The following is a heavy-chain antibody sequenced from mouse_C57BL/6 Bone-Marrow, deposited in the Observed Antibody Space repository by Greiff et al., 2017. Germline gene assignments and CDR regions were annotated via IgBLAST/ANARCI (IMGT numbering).Heavy chain of an antibody. Sequence: QVQLQQPGAELVKPGASVKMSCKASGYTFTSYWITWVKQRPGQGLEWIGDIYPGSGSTNYNEKFKSKATLTVDTSSNTAYMQISSLTSEDAAVYYCARRGYYGVARSYFDYWGQGTTLTVSS. J-gene: IGHJ2*01. D-gene: IGHD1-1*01. V-gene: IGHV1-55*01. CDR3: ARRGYYGVARSYFDY. CDR2: IYPGSGST. CDR1: GYTFTSYW.